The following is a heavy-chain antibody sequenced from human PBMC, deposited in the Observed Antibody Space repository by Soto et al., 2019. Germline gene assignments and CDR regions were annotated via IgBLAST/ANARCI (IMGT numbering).Heavy chain of an antibody. CDR1: GFTFSSYS. CDR2: ISSSSSYI. D-gene: IGHD4-17*01. J-gene: IGHJ4*02. Sequence: EVQLVESGGGLVKPGGSLRLSCAASGFTFSSYSMNWVRQAPGKGLEWVSSISSSSSYIYYADSVKGRFTISRDNAKNSLYLQMNSLRAEDTAVYYCATYNDYGDSCGYWGQGTLVTVSS. V-gene: IGHV3-21*01. CDR3: ATYNDYGDSCGY.